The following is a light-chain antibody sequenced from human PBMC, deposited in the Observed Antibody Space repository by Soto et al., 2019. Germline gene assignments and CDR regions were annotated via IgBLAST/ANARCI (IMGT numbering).Light chain of an antibody. CDR3: QSYDSSSVV. Sequence: NFMLTQPHSVSESPGKTVTISCTRSSGSIASNYVQWYQQRPGSAPTTVIYEDNQRPSGVPDRFSGSIDSSSNSASLTISGLKTEDEADYYCQSYDSSSVVFGGGTKVPS. J-gene: IGLJ2*01. V-gene: IGLV6-57*04. CDR1: SGSIASNY. CDR2: EDN.